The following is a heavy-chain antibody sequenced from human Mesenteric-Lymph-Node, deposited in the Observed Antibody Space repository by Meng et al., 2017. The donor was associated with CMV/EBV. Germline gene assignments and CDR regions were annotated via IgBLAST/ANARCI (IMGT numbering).Heavy chain of an antibody. V-gene: IGHV3-30*02. D-gene: IGHD3-10*01. CDR1: GIGFSDCG. Sequence: GESLKISCAASGIGFSDCGMHWVRQPPGRGLEWVAFTRYDDSSKFYLDSVKGRFTISRDNSKNTLYLQMNDLRGEDTAVYFCAKDQVKRGWGNNFDYCGQGTLVTVSS. J-gene: IGHJ4*02. CDR2: TRYDDSSK. CDR3: AKDQVKRGWGNNFDY.